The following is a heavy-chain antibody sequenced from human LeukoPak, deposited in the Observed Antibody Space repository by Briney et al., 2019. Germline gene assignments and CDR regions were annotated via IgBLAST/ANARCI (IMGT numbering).Heavy chain of an antibody. CDR3: AHRSFPTVTTMYYFDY. J-gene: IGHJ4*02. CDR2: FYWDDDK. CDR1: GFRGPTLGLG. Sequence: ALTLSSLTHPCALFCPFWGFRGPTLGLGVIGLRQTPGRALGWLGLFYWDDDKRYNPSLKSRLAITKDTSKNQVVLRMTNVDPVDTATYYCAHRSFPTVTTMYYFDYWGQGTLVTVSS. V-gene: IGHV2-5*02. D-gene: IGHD4-11*01.